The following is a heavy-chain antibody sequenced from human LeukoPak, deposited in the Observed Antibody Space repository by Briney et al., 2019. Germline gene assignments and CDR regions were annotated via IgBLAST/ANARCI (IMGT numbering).Heavy chain of an antibody. CDR3: ARAEYYDSSGYYYYYGMDV. J-gene: IGHJ6*02. D-gene: IGHD3-22*01. V-gene: IGHV4-30-2*01. Sequence: PSQTLSLTCAVSGGSISSGGYSWSWIRQPPGKGLEWIGYIYHSGSTYYNPSLKSRVTISVDRSKNQFSLKLSSVTAAGTAVYYCARAEYYDSSGYYYYYGMDVWGQGTTVTVSS. CDR2: IYHSGST. CDR1: GGSISSGGYS.